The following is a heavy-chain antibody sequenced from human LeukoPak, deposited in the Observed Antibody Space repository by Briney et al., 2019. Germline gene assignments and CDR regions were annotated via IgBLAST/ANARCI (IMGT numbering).Heavy chain of an antibody. Sequence: GGCLRLSCAAAGFTFSSYAVSWVRPAPGKGLEWVSGISGGGGTTSYADSMKGRVTVSRDNSKNTLYLQMNSLRAEDTALYYCAKDSRTTTRGLFDYWGQGTLVTVSS. D-gene: IGHD1-26*01. CDR3: AKDSRTTTRGLFDY. CDR2: ISGGGGTT. J-gene: IGHJ4*02. CDR1: GFTFSSYA. V-gene: IGHV3-23*01.